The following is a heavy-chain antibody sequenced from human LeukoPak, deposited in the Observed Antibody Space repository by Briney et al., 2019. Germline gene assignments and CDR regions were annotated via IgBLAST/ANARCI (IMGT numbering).Heavy chain of an antibody. J-gene: IGHJ6*03. CDR1: GYTFTGYY. CDR3: ARDPRHGSGSFYYYMDV. CDR2: INPNSGGT. D-gene: IGHD3-10*01. Sequence: ASVKVSCKASGYTFTGYYMHWVRQAPGQGLEWMGWINPNSGGTNYAQKFQGRVTMTRDTSISTAYMELSRLRSDDTAVYYCARDPRHGSGSFYYYMDVWGKGTTVTVSS. V-gene: IGHV1-2*02.